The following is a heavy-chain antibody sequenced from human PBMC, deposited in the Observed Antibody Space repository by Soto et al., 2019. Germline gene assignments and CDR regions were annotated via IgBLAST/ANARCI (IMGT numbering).Heavy chain of an antibody. V-gene: IGHV3-23*01. CDR1: GFTFSGSV. J-gene: IGHJ4*02. D-gene: IGHD3-22*01. CDR3: VKWHTSNFDSLPFTGFDF. Sequence: PGGSLRLSCVGSGFTFSGSVMAWVRQAPGEGLEWLSVMSGDGRTRYALSVTGRFTISRDNSKNTLYLQMRSLRAKDAAAYYCVKWHTSNFDSLPFTGFDFWGQGTQVTVSS. CDR2: MSGDGRT.